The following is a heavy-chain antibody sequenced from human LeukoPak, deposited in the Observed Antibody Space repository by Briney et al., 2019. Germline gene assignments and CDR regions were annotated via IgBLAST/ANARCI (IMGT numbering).Heavy chain of an antibody. J-gene: IGHJ4*02. CDR2: IIPIVGTT. Sequence: ASVKVSCKASGGTFSSYSFSWVRQAPGQGLEWMGGIIPIVGTTNYAQMFQGRVTITADESTSTAYMELSSLRSEDTAVYYCARGGYYYDSSGYSHLPDYWGQGTLVTVSA. CDR3: ARGGYYYDSSGYSHLPDY. CDR1: GGTFSSYS. D-gene: IGHD3-22*01. V-gene: IGHV1-69*13.